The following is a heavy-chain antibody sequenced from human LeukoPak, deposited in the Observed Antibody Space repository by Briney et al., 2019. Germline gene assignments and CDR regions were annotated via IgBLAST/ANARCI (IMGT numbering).Heavy chain of an antibody. CDR3: ATSRFYLES. V-gene: IGHV3-30-3*01. CDR2: ISYDGSNK. J-gene: IGHJ4*02. CDR1: GFTFRNYA. Sequence: PGGSLRLSCAASGFTFRNYAMHWVRQAPGKGLEWVAVISYDGSNKYYADSVKGRFTISRDNSKNTLYLQMNSLRAEDTAVYYCATSRFYLESWGQGTLVTVSS.